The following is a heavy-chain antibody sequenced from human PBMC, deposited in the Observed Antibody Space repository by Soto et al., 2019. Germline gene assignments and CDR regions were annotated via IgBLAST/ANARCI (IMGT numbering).Heavy chain of an antibody. CDR1: GGTFSSYA. D-gene: IGHD3-10*01. V-gene: IGHV1-69*12. CDR3: ARGRYYGSGSRTDYYYYYGMDV. J-gene: IGHJ6*02. CDR2: IIPIFGTA. Sequence: QVQLVQSGAEVKKPGSSVKVSCKASGGTFSSYAISWVRQAPGQGLEWMGGIIPIFGTANYAQKFQGRVTITADESTSTAYMELSSLRSEDTAVYYCARGRYYGSGSRTDYYYYYGMDVWGQGTTVTVS.